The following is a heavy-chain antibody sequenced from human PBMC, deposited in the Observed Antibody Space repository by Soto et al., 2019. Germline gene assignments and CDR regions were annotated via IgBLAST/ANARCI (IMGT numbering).Heavy chain of an antibody. V-gene: IGHV3-30-3*01. CDR2: ISYDGSNK. CDR1: GFTFSSYA. CDR3: ARDHSYYDILTGYYYWFGP. D-gene: IGHD3-9*01. Sequence: QVQLVESGGGVVQPGRYLRLSCAASGFTFSSYAMHWVRQAPGKGLEWVAVISYDGSNKYYADSVKGRFTISRDNSKITLYLQMNSLRAEDTAVYYCARDHSYYDILTGYYYWFGPWGQGTLVTVSS. J-gene: IGHJ5*02.